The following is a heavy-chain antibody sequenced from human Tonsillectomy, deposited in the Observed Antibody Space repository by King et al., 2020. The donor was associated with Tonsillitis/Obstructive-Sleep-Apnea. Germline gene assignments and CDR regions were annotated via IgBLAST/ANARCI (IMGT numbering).Heavy chain of an antibody. CDR1: GDSIIRSSYY. CDR3: ARFKDPNYYYMDV. Sequence: LQLQESGPGLVKPSETLSLTCTVSGDSIIRSSYYWGWIRQPPGKGLECIGSIYYSGSTYYNPSLKSRVTISVDMSRNQFSLKLSSVIGADTAVYYCARFKDPNYYYMDVWGKGTTVTVSS. J-gene: IGHJ6*03. CDR2: IYYSGST. V-gene: IGHV4-39*01.